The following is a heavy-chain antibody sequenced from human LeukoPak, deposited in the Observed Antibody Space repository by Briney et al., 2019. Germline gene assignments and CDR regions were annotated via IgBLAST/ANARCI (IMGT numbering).Heavy chain of an antibody. V-gene: IGHV1-46*01. CDR2: INPSGGST. CDR1: GYTFTNYY. J-gene: IGHJ3*02. D-gene: IGHD2-21*02. CDR3: AREAYCGGDCPNDAFDI. Sequence: ASVNVPFKASGYTFTNYYMHWVRQAPGQGLEWMGVINPSGGSTSYAQKFQGRVTMTRDTSTSTVYMELSSLRSEDTAVYYCAREAYCGGDCPNDAFDIWGQGTMVTVSS.